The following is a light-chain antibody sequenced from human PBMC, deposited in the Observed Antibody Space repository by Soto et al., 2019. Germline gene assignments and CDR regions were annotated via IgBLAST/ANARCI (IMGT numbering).Light chain of an antibody. J-gene: IGLJ2*01. CDR1: KLGSKY. Sequence: SYELTQPPSVSVSPGQTASITCSGDKLGSKYTSWYHQKSGQSPVLVVSQASKRPSGTPDRFSGSTSGNTATLTISGTQPMDEGDYYCQTWDSSLGVAVGGGTKLTVL. CDR3: QTWDSSLGVA. CDR2: QAS. V-gene: IGLV3-1*01.